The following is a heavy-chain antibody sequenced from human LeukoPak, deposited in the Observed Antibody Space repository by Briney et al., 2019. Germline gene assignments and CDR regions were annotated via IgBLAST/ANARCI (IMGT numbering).Heavy chain of an antibody. CDR3: ARERDGYNGYFDY. Sequence: GGSLRLSCAASGFTFSSYWMHWVRQAPGKGLVWVSRINSDGSSTSYADSVKGRFTISRDNAKNTLYLQMNSLRAEDTAVYYCARERDGYNGYFDYWGQGTLVTVSS. CDR2: INSDGSST. V-gene: IGHV3-74*01. CDR1: GFTFSSYW. D-gene: IGHD5-24*01. J-gene: IGHJ4*02.